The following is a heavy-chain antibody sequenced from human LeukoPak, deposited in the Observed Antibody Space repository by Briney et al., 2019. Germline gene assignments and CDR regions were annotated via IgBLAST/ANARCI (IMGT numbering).Heavy chain of an antibody. CDR2: ISHGGSI. CDR3: TRSGGWWSLDY. V-gene: IGHV4-4*02. CDR1: GDSISSSNW. J-gene: IGHJ4*02. D-gene: IGHD2-8*02. Sequence: SQTLSLTCVVSGDSISSSNWWNWVRQPPGQGLDWIGEISHGGSIKYNPSLKSRVTISKDNSKNHFSLELTSVTAADTAVYYCTRSGGWWSLDYWGQGALVTVSS.